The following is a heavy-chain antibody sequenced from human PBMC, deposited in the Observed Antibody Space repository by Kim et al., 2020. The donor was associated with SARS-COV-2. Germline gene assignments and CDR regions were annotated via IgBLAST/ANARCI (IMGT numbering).Heavy chain of an antibody. Sequence: SETLSLTCTVSGGSISSYYWSWIRQPPGKGLEWIGYIYYSGSTNYNPSLKSRVTTSVDTSKNQFSLKLSSVTAADMAVYYCARVFSYRAPRSGSYYIWHGPKERYYYGMDVWGQGTTVTVSS. D-gene: IGHD3-10*01. CDR2: IYYSGST. V-gene: IGHV4-59*01. J-gene: IGHJ6*02. CDR3: ARVFSYRAPRSGSYYIWHGPKERYYYGMDV. CDR1: GGSISSYY.